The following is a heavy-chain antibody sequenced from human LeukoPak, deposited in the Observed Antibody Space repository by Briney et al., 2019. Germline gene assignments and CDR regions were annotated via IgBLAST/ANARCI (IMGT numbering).Heavy chain of an antibody. D-gene: IGHD6-19*01. J-gene: IGHJ4*02. CDR2: ISYDGSNK. V-gene: IGHV3-30-3*01. Sequence: PGRSLRLSCAASGFTFSSYAMHWVRQAPGKGLEWVAVISYDGSNKYYADSVKGRFTISRDNSKNTLYLQMNSLRVEDTAVYYCARDEVAVPGGEDWGQGTLVTVSS. CDR1: GFTFSSYA. CDR3: ARDEVAVPGGED.